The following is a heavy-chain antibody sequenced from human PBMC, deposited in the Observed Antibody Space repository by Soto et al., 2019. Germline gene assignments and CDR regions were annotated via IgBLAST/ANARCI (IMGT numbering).Heavy chain of an antibody. CDR3: ARHRFGVVITGDYYYYGMDV. D-gene: IGHD3-3*01. CDR2: IIPIFGTA. J-gene: IGHJ6*02. V-gene: IGHV1-69*13. Sequence: SVKVSCKASGGTFSSYAISWVRQAPGQGLEWMGGIIPIFGTANYAQKFQGRVTITADESTSTAYMELSSLRSEDTAVYYCARHRFGVVITGDYYYYGMDVWGQ. CDR1: GGTFSSYA.